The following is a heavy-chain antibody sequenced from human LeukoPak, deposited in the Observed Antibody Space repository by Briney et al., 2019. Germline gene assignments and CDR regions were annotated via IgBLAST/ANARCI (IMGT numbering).Heavy chain of an antibody. Sequence: PGGSLRLSCAASGFTFSSYAMTWVRQAPGKGLEWVSLINGGGGSTYYTDSVKGRFTVSRDNSKNTLYLQMNSLRAEDTAVYYCAKGDGSGSYYNVIDYWGQGTLVTVSS. V-gene: IGHV3-23*01. D-gene: IGHD3-10*01. J-gene: IGHJ4*02. CDR3: AKGDGSGSYYNVIDY. CDR2: INGGGGST. CDR1: GFTFSSYA.